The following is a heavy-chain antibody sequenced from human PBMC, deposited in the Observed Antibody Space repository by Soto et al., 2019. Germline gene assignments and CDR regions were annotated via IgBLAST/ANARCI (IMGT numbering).Heavy chain of an antibody. V-gene: IGHV4-34*01. CDR2: INHSGST. CDR3: ARGPNRRDNIVATMVAFDI. J-gene: IGHJ3*02. CDR1: GGSFSGYY. D-gene: IGHD5-12*01. Sequence: ASETLSLTCAVYGGSFSGYYWSWIRQPPGKGLEWIGEINHSGSTNYNPSLKSRVTISVDTSKNQFSLKLSSVTAADTAVYYCARGPNRRDNIVATMVAFDIWGQGTMVTVSS.